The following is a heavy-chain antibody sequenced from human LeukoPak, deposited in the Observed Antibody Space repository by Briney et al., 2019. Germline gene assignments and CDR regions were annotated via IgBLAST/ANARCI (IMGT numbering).Heavy chain of an antibody. Sequence: ASVKVSCKVSGYTLTELSMHWVRQAPGKGLEWMGGFDPEDGETIYAQKFQGRVTMTEDTSTDTAYMELSSLRSEDTAVYYCATPSYDILTGLYYFDYWGQGTLVTVSS. J-gene: IGHJ4*02. V-gene: IGHV1-24*01. CDR2: FDPEDGET. CDR1: GYTLTELS. D-gene: IGHD3-9*01. CDR3: ATPSYDILTGLYYFDY.